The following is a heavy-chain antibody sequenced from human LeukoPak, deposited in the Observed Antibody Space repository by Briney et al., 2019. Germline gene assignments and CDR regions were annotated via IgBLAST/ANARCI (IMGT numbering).Heavy chain of an antibody. CDR3: AKDETMVRGGSRPY. D-gene: IGHD3-10*01. CDR2: IKQDGSEK. CDR1: GFTFSSYW. Sequence: PGGSLRLSCAASGFTFSSYWMSWVRQAPGKGLEWVANIKQDGSEKYYVDSVKGRFTISRDNAKNSLYLQMNSLRAEDTAVYYCAKDETMVRGGSRPYWGQGTLVTVSS. J-gene: IGHJ4*02. V-gene: IGHV3-7*03.